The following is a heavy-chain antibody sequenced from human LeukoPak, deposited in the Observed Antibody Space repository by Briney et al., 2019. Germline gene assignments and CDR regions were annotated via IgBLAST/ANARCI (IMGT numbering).Heavy chain of an antibody. CDR3: ARGRVVPAAVSFDY. J-gene: IGHJ4*02. CDR1: GGSISSGGYY. Sequence: SETLSLTCTVSGGSISSGGYYWSWIRQHPGEGLEWIGYIYYSGSTYYNPSLKSRVTISVDTSKNQFSLKLSSVTAADTAVYYCARGRVVPAAVSFDYWGQGTLVTVSS. CDR2: IYYSGST. V-gene: IGHV4-31*03. D-gene: IGHD2-2*01.